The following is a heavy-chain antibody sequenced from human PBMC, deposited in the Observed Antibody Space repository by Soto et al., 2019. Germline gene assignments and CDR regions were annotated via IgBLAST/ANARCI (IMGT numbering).Heavy chain of an antibody. CDR3: ARDRGYSSSWYVVGYYYYGMDV. V-gene: IGHV1-46*01. CDR2: INPSGGST. Sequence: GASVKVSCKASGYTFTSYYMHWVRQAPGQGLEWMGIINPSGGSTSYAQKFQGGVTMTRDTSTSTVYMELSSLRSEDTAVYYCARDRGYSSSWYVVGYYYYGMDVWGQGTTVTVSS. J-gene: IGHJ6*02. D-gene: IGHD6-13*01. CDR1: GYTFTSYY.